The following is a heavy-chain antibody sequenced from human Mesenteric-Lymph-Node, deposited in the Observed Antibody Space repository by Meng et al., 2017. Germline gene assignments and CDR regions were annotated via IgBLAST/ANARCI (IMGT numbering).Heavy chain of an antibody. V-gene: IGHV3-74*01. CDR2: INSDGSST. D-gene: IGHD3-22*01. Sequence: GESLKISCAASGFTFSSYEMNWVRQAPGKGLVWVSRINSDGSSTSYADSVKGRFTISRDNAKNTLYLQMNSLRAEDTAVYYCARGPPYYHDSSGYANYWGQGTLVTISS. CDR3: ARGPPYYHDSSGYANY. J-gene: IGHJ4*02. CDR1: GFTFSSYE.